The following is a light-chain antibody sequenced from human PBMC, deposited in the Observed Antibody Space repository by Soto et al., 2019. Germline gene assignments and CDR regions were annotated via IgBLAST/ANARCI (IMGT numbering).Light chain of an antibody. CDR1: QGIGTY. J-gene: IGKJ5*01. Sequence: IQLTHSPSSLSASVGDRVTISCRSSQGIGTYLAWYQQKPGKAPKLLIYAAFTLQSGVPTRFSGSRSGTDFTLTISSLQPEDFATYYCQQVNSYPQTFGQGTRLEIK. CDR3: QQVNSYPQT. CDR2: AAF. V-gene: IGKV1-9*01.